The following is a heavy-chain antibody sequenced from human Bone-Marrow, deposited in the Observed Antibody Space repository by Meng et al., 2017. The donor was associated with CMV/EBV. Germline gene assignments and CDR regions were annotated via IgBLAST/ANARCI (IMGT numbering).Heavy chain of an antibody. D-gene: IGHD2-2*01. J-gene: IGHJ6*02. CDR1: GYTFTGYY. V-gene: IGHV1-2*02. CDR3: ARHSIGYGYQLLGTGSLGGMDV. Sequence: ASVKVSCKASGYTFTGYYMHWVRQAPGQGLEWMGWINPNSGGTNYAQKFQGRVTMTRDTSISTAYLQWSSLKASDTAMYYCARHSIGYGYQLLGTGSLGGMDVWGQGTTVTVSS. CDR2: INPNSGGT.